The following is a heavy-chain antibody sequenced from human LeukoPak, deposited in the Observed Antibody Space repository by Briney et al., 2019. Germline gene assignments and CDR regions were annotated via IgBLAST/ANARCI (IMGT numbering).Heavy chain of an antibody. CDR3: ARVYSGSLPDAFDI. Sequence: GGSLRLSCAGSGFTFSSYDMNWVRQAPGKGLEWVSYISSNNSTIYYADSVKGRFTISRDNAKNSLYLQMNSLRAEDTAVYYCARVYSGSLPDAFDIWGQGTMVTVSS. D-gene: IGHD1-26*01. CDR1: GFTFSSYD. CDR2: ISSNNSTI. V-gene: IGHV3-48*03. J-gene: IGHJ3*02.